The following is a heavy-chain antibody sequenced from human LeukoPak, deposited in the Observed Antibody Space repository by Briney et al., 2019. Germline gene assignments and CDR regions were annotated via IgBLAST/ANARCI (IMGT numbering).Heavy chain of an antibody. V-gene: IGHV3-21*01. CDR1: GFTFSSYS. CDR2: ISSSSSYI. J-gene: IGHJ4*02. CDR3: ARGLGGNHGY. Sequence: AGSLRLSCAASGFTFSSYSMNWVRQAPGKGLEWVSSISSSSSYIYYADSVKGRFTISRDNAKNSLYLQMNSLRAEDTAVYYCARGLGGNHGYWGQGTLVTVSS. D-gene: IGHD4-23*01.